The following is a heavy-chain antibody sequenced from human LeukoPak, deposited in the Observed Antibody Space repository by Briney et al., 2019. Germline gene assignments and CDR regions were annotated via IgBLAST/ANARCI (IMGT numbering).Heavy chain of an antibody. D-gene: IGHD3-3*01. Sequence: GGSLRLSCAASGFTFSSYAMSWVRQAPGKGLEWVSAISGSGGSTYYADSVKGRFTISRDNSKNTLYLQMNSLRAEDTAVYYCAKVPTKDDFWSGFDYWGQGTLVTVSS. V-gene: IGHV3-23*01. J-gene: IGHJ4*02. CDR1: GFTFSSYA. CDR2: ISGSGGST. CDR3: AKVPTKDDFWSGFDY.